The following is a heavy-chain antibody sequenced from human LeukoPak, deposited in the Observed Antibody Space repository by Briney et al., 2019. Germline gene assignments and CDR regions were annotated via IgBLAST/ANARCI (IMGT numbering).Heavy chain of an antibody. CDR3: AKGHSGWYVEY. Sequence: GGSLRLSCTASGFSFNNNAMTWVRQVPAKGLEWVSSITTGGETTYYADSVKGRFTISRDNSKNTLYVQINSLRAEDTAVYYCAKGHSGWYVEYWGQGTLVTVSS. J-gene: IGHJ4*02. CDR1: GFSFNNNA. CDR2: ITTGGETT. D-gene: IGHD6-19*01. V-gene: IGHV3-23*01.